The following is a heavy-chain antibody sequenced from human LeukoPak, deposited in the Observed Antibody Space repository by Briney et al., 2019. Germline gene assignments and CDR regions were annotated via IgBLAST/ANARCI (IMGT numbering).Heavy chain of an antibody. CDR3: AQTLGTTAPFDY. Sequence: GASVKVSCKASGYTFTSYYMHWVRQAPGQGLEWMGIINPSGGSTSYAQKFQGRVTMTRDTSTSTVYMELSSLRSEDTAVYYCAQTLGTTAPFDYWGQGTLVTVSS. CDR1: GYTFTSYY. CDR2: INPSGGST. D-gene: IGHD1-1*01. V-gene: IGHV1-46*01. J-gene: IGHJ4*02.